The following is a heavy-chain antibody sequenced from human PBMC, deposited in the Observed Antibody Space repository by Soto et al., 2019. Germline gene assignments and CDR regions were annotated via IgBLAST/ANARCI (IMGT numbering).Heavy chain of an antibody. CDR2: IYYSGST. D-gene: IGHD3-3*01. J-gene: IGHJ5*02. Sequence: SETLSLTCTVSGGSISSSSYYWGWIRQPPGKGLEWIGSIYYSGSTYYNPSLKSRVTISVDTSKNQFSLKLSSVTAADTAVYYCARLCTIFRVVISPYPAWFEPCGQGTLLTVSS. CDR3: ARLCTIFRVVISPYPAWFEP. CDR1: GGSISSSSYY. V-gene: IGHV4-39*01.